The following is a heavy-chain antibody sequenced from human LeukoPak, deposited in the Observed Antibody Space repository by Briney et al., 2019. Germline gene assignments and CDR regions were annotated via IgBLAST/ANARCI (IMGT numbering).Heavy chain of an antibody. V-gene: IGHV3-23*01. CDR2: ISGSGGST. J-gene: IGHJ4*02. CDR3: AKSRASSGVAPTGYDY. D-gene: IGHD3-9*01. Sequence: GGSLRLSCAASGFTFSSYSMTWVPQAPGQGLEWVSSISGSGGSTYHADSVKGRFTISRDISKNTLYLQMNSLRAEDTAAYYCAKSRASSGVAPTGYDYWGQGTLVTVSS. CDR1: GFTFSSYS.